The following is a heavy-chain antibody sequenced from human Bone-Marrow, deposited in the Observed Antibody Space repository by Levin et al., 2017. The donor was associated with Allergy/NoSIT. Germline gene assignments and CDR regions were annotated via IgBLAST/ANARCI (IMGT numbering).Heavy chain of an antibody. CDR3: ARENYSEWWVYAGAFDI. CDR2: ISYDGNIV. Sequence: TGGSLRLSCAASGFTFSSYFLHWVRQAPGKGLEWLSFISYDGNIVYADSVRGRFTICRDSTRSTVYVQMSNLRPEDTSVYYGARENYSEWWVYAGAFDIWGKGTMVIVSS. CDR1: GFTFSSYF. V-gene: IGHV3-30*03. J-gene: IGHJ3*02. D-gene: IGHD2-8*01.